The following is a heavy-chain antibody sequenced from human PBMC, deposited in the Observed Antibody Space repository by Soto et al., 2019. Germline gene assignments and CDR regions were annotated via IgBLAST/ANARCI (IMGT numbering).Heavy chain of an antibody. D-gene: IGHD4-17*01. J-gene: IGHJ4*02. V-gene: IGHV3-30-3*01. CDR1: GFTFSTFS. CDR2: ISYDGSNK. Sequence: GGSLSLSCAASGFTFSTFSMHWVRQAPGKGLECVAVISYDGSNKYYADSVKGRFTISRDNSKNTLYLQMKSLRAEDTAVYYCARDHTVVSNSFDYWGQGTLVTVSS. CDR3: ARDHTVVSNSFDY.